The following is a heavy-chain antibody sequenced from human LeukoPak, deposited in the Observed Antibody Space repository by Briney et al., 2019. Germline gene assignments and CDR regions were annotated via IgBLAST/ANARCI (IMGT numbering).Heavy chain of an antibody. CDR2: INHSGST. CDR1: GGSFSGYY. J-gene: IGHJ5*02. V-gene: IGHV4-34*01. Sequence: PSETLSLTCAVYGGSFSGYYWSWIRQPPGKGLEWIGEINHSGSTNYNPSLKSRVTISVDTSKNQFSLKLSSVTAADTVVYYCARGRLGYLGYCSSTSCRNWFDPWGQGTLVTVSS. D-gene: IGHD2-2*01. CDR3: ARGRLGYLGYCSSTSCRNWFDP.